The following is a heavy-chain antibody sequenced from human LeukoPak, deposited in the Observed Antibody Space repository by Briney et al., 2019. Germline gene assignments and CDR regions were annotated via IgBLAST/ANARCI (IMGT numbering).Heavy chain of an antibody. CDR3: ARGSCTNGVCYFSY. Sequence: GESLRLSCAASGFTFSGYWRHWVRQAPGKGLVWVSRINSDGRDTKYADSVKGRFTISRDNAKNTLYLQMNSLRAEDTAVYYCARGSCTNGVCYFSYWGQGTLVTVSS. V-gene: IGHV3-74*03. CDR1: GFTFSGYW. J-gene: IGHJ4*02. D-gene: IGHD2-8*01. CDR2: INSDGRDT.